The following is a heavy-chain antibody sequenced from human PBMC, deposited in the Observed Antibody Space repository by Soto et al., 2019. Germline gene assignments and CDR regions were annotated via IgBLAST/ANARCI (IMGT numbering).Heavy chain of an antibody. J-gene: IGHJ4*02. V-gene: IGHV1-18*01. CDR1: GYAFTTYG. Sequence: QVHLVQSVAEVKKPGASVKVSCQASGYAFTTYGITWVRQAPGQGVERMGWTSAHNVNTKYAEKLQGRVTVTRDTSTSTAYMELRRLRSDDTAVYYCARGRYGDYWGQGALVTVSS. CDR3: ARGRYGDY. CDR2: TSAHNVNT. D-gene: IGHD1-1*01.